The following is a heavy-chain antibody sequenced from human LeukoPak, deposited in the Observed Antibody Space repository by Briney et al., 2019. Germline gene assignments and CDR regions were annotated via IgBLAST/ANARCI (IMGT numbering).Heavy chain of an antibody. V-gene: IGHV4-34*01. CDR3: ARETVDGGWYHDY. CDR1: GVSFSGYY. CDR2: INHSGST. D-gene: IGHD6-19*01. Sequence: PSETLSLTCAVYGVSFSGYYWSWIRQPPGKGLEWIGEINHSGSTNYNPSLKSRVTISVDTSKNQFSLKLSSVTAADTAVYYCARETVDGGWYHDYWGQGTLVTVSS. J-gene: IGHJ4*02.